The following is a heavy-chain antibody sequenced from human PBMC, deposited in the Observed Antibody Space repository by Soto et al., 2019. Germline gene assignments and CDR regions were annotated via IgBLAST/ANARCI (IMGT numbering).Heavy chain of an antibody. CDR1: GFTVSSNY. CDR3: ARDLSSSVYYYYYMDV. V-gene: IGHV3-66*01. Sequence: EVQLVESGGGLVQPGGSLRLSCAASGFTVSSNYMSWVRQAPGKGLEWVSVIYSGGSTYYADSVKGRFTISRDNSKNTLYLQMNSLRAEDTAVYYCARDLSSSVYYYYYMDVWGKGTTVIVSS. CDR2: IYSGGST. J-gene: IGHJ6*03. D-gene: IGHD6-6*01.